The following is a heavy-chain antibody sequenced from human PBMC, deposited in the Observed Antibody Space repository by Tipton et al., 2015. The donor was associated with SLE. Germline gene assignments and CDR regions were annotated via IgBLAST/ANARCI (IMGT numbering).Heavy chain of an antibody. J-gene: IGHJ3*02. CDR1: GGTVSSRNYY. Sequence: TLSLTCTVSGGTVSSRNYYWSWIRQPPGKGLEWIGYIFYSGSTHYNPSLNSRVSISVGSSKNQFSLRLSSATAADTAVHYCAASNSKGPDAFDIWGQGTMLIVSS. CDR3: AASNSKGPDAFDI. D-gene: IGHD4-23*01. V-gene: IGHV4-30-4*01. CDR2: IFYSGST.